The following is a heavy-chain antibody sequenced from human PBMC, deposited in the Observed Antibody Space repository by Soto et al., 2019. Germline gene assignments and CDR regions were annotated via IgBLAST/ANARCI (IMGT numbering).Heavy chain of an antibody. J-gene: IGHJ4*02. Sequence: LGESLKISCEVSGYRFTSYWIGWVRQMPGKGLDWMGIIYPIDSDTRYSPSFQGQVTISADKSINTTYLQWTSLKPSDTAIYYYERHLGSDTSDYWDYFYFWGQGTLVTVSS. D-gene: IGHD5-12*01. CDR3: ERHLGSDTSDYWDYFYF. CDR2: IYPIDSDT. V-gene: IGHV5-51*01. CDR1: GYRFTSYW.